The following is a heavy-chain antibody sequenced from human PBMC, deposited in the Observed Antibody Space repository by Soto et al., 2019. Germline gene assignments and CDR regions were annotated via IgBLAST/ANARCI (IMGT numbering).Heavy chain of an antibody. D-gene: IGHD2-2*01. V-gene: IGHV3-23*01. CDR3: VKALGSCGSTCWSTFKYYYGMDV. Sequence: EVQLLESGGGLVQPGGSLRLSCAASGFTFSSYAMSWVRQAPGKGLEWVSAICDGGGRKYYADSVKGRFTISRDNSKNRLYLQMNSPRAEHTAVYYCVKALGSCGSTCWSTFKYYYGMDVWGQGTTVTVSS. CDR1: GFTFSSYA. CDR2: ICDGGGRK. J-gene: IGHJ6*02.